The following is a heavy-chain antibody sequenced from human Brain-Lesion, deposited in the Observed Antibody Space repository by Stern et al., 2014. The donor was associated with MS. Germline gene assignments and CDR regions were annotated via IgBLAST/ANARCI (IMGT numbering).Heavy chain of an antibody. V-gene: IGHV4-61*02. D-gene: IGHD3-22*01. J-gene: IGHJ3*02. CDR2: ISTSGST. CDR3: ARAYYYDTSGDSDAFNI. CDR1: GASISSGTYF. Sequence: QVQLQESGPGLVKPSQTLSLTCTVSGASISSGTYFWTWIRQPAGKGLEWIGRISTSGSTPYNPSLKSRVTISLDTSKKDFSLKLGSGTAADTAVYYCARAYYYDTSGDSDAFNIWGQGTQVTVSS.